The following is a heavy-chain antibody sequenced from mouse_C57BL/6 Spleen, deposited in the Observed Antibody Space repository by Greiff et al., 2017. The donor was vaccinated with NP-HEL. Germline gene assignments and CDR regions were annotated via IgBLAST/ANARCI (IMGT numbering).Heavy chain of an antibody. CDR1: GFSLTSYG. Sequence: QVQLQQSGPGLVAPSQSLSITCTVSGFSLTSYGVHWVRQPPGKGLEWLVVIWSDGRTTYNSALKSRLSISKDNSKSQVFLKMNSLQTDDTAMYYCARHYGNYGAMDYWGQGTSVTVSS. CDR2: IWSDGRT. V-gene: IGHV2-6-1*01. J-gene: IGHJ4*01. D-gene: IGHD2-1*01. CDR3: ARHYGNYGAMDY.